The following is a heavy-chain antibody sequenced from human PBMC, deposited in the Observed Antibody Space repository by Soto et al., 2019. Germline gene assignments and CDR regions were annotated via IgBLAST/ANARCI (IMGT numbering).Heavy chain of an antibody. CDR2: INHSGST. CDR3: ARGISVMVAFERGAPDTYFFDS. J-gene: IGHJ4*02. CDR1: GGSFSGYY. V-gene: IGHV4-34*01. Sequence: ASETLSLTCAVYGGSFSGYYWTWIRQPPEKGLEWIGEINHSGSTNQNPSLKSRVSISVDTSKNQFSLKLRSVTAADTAVYYCARGISVMVAFERGAPDTYFFDSWSLGTLVTVSS. D-gene: IGHD2-21*01.